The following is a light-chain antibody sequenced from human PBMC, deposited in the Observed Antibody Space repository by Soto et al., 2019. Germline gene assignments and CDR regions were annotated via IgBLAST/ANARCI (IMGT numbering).Light chain of an antibody. CDR3: QQFNNYLLP. CDR1: QTISTW. V-gene: IGKV1-5*01. J-gene: IGKJ4*01. CDR2: DAS. Sequence: DIQVTQSPSTLSASVGDRVTITCRASQTISTWLPWYQEKPGQAPKLLIYDASSLEGGVPSRFSGSGSGTDFTLTISSLQPEDFATYYCQQFNNYLLPLGGGTKVDSK.